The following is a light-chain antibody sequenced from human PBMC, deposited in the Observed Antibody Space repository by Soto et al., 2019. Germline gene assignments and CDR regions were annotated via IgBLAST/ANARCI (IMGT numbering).Light chain of an antibody. CDR1: QDIRNE. Sequence: DIQMTQSPSSLSASVGDRVTITCRASQDIRNELGWFQQKPGKAPKRLIYIASSLQSGVPSRFSGSGSGTEFTLTINSLQPEDYATYYCLQHNDYPPTFGQGTKVEI. V-gene: IGKV1-17*01. CDR3: LQHNDYPPT. J-gene: IGKJ1*01. CDR2: IAS.